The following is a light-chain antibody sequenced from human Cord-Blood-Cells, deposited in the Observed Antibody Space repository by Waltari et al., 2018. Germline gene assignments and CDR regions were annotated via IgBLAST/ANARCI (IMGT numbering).Light chain of an antibody. CDR1: SSDVGGYNY. CDR2: DVS. CDR3: CSYAGSYTWV. J-gene: IGLJ3*02. Sequence: QSALTQPRSVSGSPGQSVTISCTGTSSDVGGYNYVSWYQQHPGKAPKLMIYDVSKRRSGVPDRFSGSKSGNTDSLTISGLQAEDEADYYCCSYAGSYTWVFGGGTKLTVL. V-gene: IGLV2-11*01.